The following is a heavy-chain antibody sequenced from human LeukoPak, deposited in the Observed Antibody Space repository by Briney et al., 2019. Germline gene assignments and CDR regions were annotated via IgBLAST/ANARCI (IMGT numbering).Heavy chain of an antibody. D-gene: IGHD6-13*01. J-gene: IGHJ4*02. CDR2: ISGYNGNT. CDR3: ARDRAAGIAAD. Sequence: ASVKVSCKASGYTFVNYNINWVRQAPGQGLEWMGWISGYNGNTNYAQKFQGRVTMTTDTSTSTAYMELRSLRSDDTAIYYCARDRAAGIAADWGQGTLVTVSS. V-gene: IGHV1-18*01. CDR1: GYTFVNYN.